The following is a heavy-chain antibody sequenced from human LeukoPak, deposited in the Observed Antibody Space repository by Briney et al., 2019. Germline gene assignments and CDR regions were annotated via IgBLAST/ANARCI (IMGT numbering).Heavy chain of an antibody. V-gene: IGHV3-30*07. CDR3: ARDRDYYYDTSGHSNDALDI. CDR2: ISYDGSKK. J-gene: IGHJ3*02. D-gene: IGHD3-22*01. CDR1: RFTFSNYA. Sequence: GGSLRLSCAASRFTFSNYAMHWVRQAPGKGLEWVAVISYDGSKKYYADSVKGRFTISRDNSKDTLSLQMNTLRVEDTAVYYCARDRDYYYDTSGHSNDALDIWGQGTGVTVSS.